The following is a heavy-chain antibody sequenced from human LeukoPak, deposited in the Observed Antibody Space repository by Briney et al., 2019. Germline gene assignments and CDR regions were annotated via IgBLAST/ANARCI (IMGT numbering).Heavy chain of an antibody. V-gene: IGHV1-2*02. Sequence: ASVKVSCKASGYTFTGYYMHWVRQAPGQGREWMGWINPNSGGTNYAQKFQGRVTMTRDTFISTAYMELSRLRSDDTGVYYCARDLSGGFEDYWGQGTLVTVSS. CDR1: GYTFTGYY. D-gene: IGHD3-10*01. J-gene: IGHJ4*02. CDR3: ARDLSGGFEDY. CDR2: INPNSGGT.